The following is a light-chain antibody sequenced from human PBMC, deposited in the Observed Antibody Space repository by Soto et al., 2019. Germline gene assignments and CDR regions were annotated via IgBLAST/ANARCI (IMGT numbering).Light chain of an antibody. V-gene: IGLV1-44*01. CDR2: SIN. CDR3: AAGDDSLTGLYV. CDR1: TSNIGVNS. Sequence: QSVLTQPSSASGTPGQRVTIACSGSTSNIGVNSVNWFQQLPGTAPKLLIHSINLRPSGVPDRFSGSKSVTSASLAISGLQSEDEADYYCAAGDDSLTGLYVFGTGTKLTVL. J-gene: IGLJ1*01.